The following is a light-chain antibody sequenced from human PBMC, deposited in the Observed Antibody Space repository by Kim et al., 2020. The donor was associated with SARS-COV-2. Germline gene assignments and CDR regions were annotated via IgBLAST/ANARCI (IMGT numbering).Light chain of an antibody. Sequence: GDRVTITCRASQGISSALAWYQQKPGKPPKLLIYDASDLEAGVPSRFSGSGSGTDFTLIISSLQPEDFATYYCQQFNFYPLTFGGGTKVDIK. CDR1: QGISSA. CDR2: DAS. CDR3: QQFNFYPLT. J-gene: IGKJ4*01. V-gene: IGKV1-13*02.